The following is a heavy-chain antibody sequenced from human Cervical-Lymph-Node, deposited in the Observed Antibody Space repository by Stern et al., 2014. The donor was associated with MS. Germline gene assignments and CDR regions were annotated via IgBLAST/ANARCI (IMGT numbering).Heavy chain of an antibody. CDR1: GFRFTDYY. CDR2: INPKNGDT. J-gene: IGHJ5*02. CDR3: GRGIKTFDP. Sequence: QVQLVQSGAEVKKPGASVKVSCETSGFRFTDYYIHWVRQAPGQRLEWMGCINPKNGDTHSAQKFQGRFTMTRDTSISTGYMELNSLKSDDTAMYYCGRGIKTFDPWGQGTLVTVSS. V-gene: IGHV1-2*02. D-gene: IGHD5-24*01.